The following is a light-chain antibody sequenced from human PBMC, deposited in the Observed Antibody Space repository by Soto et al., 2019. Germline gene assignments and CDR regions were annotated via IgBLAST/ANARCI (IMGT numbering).Light chain of an antibody. Sequence: QSVLTQPPSASGTPGQRVTISCSGSSSSIGTSAVNWYQQLPGTAPKLLIYGHNQRPSGVPDRFSGSKSGTSASLAISGLQSEDEADYYCGTWDDSLNGVVFGGGTKVTVL. V-gene: IGLV1-44*01. CDR2: GHN. J-gene: IGLJ3*02. CDR1: SSSIGTSA. CDR3: GTWDDSLNGVV.